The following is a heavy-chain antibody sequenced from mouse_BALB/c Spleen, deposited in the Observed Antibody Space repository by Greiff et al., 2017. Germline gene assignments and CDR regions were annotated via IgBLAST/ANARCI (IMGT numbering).Heavy chain of an antibody. V-gene: IGHV1S34*01. Sequence: LVKTGASVKISCKASGYSFTGYYMHWVKQSHGKSLEWIGYISCYNGATSYNQKFKGKATFTVDTSSSTAYMQFNSLTSEDSAVYYCARSRGYDGYYYAMDYWGQGTSVTVSS. D-gene: IGHD2-14*01. J-gene: IGHJ4*01. CDR1: GYSFTGYY. CDR3: ARSRGYDGYYYAMDY. CDR2: ISCYNGAT.